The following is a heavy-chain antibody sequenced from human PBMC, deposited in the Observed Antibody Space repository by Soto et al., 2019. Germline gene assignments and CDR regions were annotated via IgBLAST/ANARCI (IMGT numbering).Heavy chain of an antibody. D-gene: IGHD3-22*01. CDR2: IYYTGST. CDR3: ARDHHSYYDTSGYYPYFDF. Sequence: ASETLSLTCTVSGGSVNTAPYHWSWIRQSPRNGLEWIGNIYYTGSTNYNPSFESRVAISLDTSNNQFSLRLTSLTAADTAVYLCARDHHSYYDTSGYYPYFDFWGQGTLVTVSS. V-gene: IGHV4-61*01. J-gene: IGHJ4*02. CDR1: GGSVNTAPYH.